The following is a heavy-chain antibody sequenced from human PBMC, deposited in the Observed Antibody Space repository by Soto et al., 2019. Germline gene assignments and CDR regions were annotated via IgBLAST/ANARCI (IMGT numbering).Heavy chain of an antibody. CDR3: TTRDCSGGSCFEDY. V-gene: IGHV4-39*02. J-gene: IGHJ4*02. Sequence: QLQLQESGPGLVKPSETLSLTCTVSGGSISSSNHYWGWIRQPPGKGLEWIGSMYYSGSTNYNPPLKIRVTIFVDTSKNHFSLKLNSVTAADTAVYYCTTRDCSGGSCFEDYWGQGTLVTVSS. CDR2: MYYSGST. D-gene: IGHD2-15*01. CDR1: GGSISSSNHY.